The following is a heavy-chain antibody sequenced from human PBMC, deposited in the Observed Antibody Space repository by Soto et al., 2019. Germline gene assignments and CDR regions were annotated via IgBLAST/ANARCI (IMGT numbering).Heavy chain of an antibody. V-gene: IGHV1-69*01. CDR2: IIPRFGTA. D-gene: IGHD2-21*01. Sequence: QVQLVQSGAEVKKPGSSVKVSCKASGVTFSSETISWVRQAPGQGLEWVGGIIPRFGTANYAQKFQGRVTITADESTSTLYIELSSLRSDDTALYYCATALGDNPASHFDSWGQGTLVTVSS. J-gene: IGHJ4*02. CDR3: ATALGDNPASHFDS. CDR1: GVTFSSET.